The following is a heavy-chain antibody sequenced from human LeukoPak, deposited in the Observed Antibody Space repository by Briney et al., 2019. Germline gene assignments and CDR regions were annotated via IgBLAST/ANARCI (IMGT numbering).Heavy chain of an antibody. D-gene: IGHD3-10*01. CDR2: IYTSGST. J-gene: IGHJ5*02. CDR3: TRESDISMIRGVTKWFDP. CDR1: GGSISGDY. Sequence: SETLSLTCTVSGGSISGDYWSWLRQPAGKGLEWIGRIYTSGSTNYNPSLKSRVTMSVETSKNQFSLKLRSVTAADTAVYYCTRESDISMIRGVTKWFDPWGQGTLVTVSS. V-gene: IGHV4-4*07.